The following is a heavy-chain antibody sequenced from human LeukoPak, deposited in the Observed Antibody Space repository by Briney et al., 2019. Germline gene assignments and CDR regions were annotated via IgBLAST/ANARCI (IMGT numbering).Heavy chain of an antibody. CDR3: ARRGIVVRGFLIGLHKQAYFFDY. V-gene: IGHV3-23*01. CDR2: IREGGGGT. J-gene: IGHJ4*02. D-gene: IGHD3-10*01. Sequence: GGSLRLSCAASGFTLSNYDMIWVRQVPGRGLDWVQGIREGGGGTYYTDSVKGRFTVSRNNSKNTVYLQMSSLRAEETAVYYCARRGIVVRGFLIGLHKQAYFFDYWGQGALVTVSS. CDR1: GFTLSNYD.